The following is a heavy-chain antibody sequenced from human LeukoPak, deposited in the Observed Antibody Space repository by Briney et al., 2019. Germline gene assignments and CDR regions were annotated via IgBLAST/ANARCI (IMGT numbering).Heavy chain of an antibody. V-gene: IGHV1-18*01. Sequence: ASVKVSCKASGYTFTSYGISWVRQAPGQGLEWMGWISAYNGNTNYAQKLQGRVTMTTDTSTSTAYMELRSLRSDDTAVHYCARGSDDFWSGYSPSYWGQGTLVTASS. D-gene: IGHD3-3*01. CDR2: ISAYNGNT. J-gene: IGHJ4*02. CDR1: GYTFTSYG. CDR3: ARGSDDFWSGYSPSY.